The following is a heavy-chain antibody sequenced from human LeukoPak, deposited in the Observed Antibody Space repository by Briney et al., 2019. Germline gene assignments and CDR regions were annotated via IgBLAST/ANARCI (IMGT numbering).Heavy chain of an antibody. V-gene: IGHV3-7*01. CDR2: IKQDGSEK. CDR3: ARSLWPEDY. CDR1: GFTFTNAW. Sequence: GGSLRLSCAASGFTFTNAWMSWVRQAPGKGLEWVANIKQDGSEKNYVDSVKGRFTISRDNAKNSLYLQMNSLRADDTAVYYCARSLWPEDYWGQGTLVTVSS. J-gene: IGHJ4*02. D-gene: IGHD2/OR15-2a*01.